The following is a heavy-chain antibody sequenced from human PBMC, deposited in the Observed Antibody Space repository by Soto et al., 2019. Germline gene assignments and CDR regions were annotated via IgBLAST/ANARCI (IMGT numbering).Heavy chain of an antibody. V-gene: IGHV1-2*04. Sequence: ASVKVSCKASGYTFTGYYMHWVRQAPGQGLEWMGWINPNSGGTNYAQKFQGWVTMTRDTSISTAYMELRSLRSDDTAVYYCARVGELELAASDYWGQGTLVTVSS. CDR3: ARVGELELAASDY. CDR2: INPNSGGT. J-gene: IGHJ4*02. D-gene: IGHD1-7*01. CDR1: GYTFTGYY.